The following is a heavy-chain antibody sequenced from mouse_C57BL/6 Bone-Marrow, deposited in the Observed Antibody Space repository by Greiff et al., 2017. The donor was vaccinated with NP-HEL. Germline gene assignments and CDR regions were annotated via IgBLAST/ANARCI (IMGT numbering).Heavy chain of an antibody. Sequence: QVQLQQPGAELVKPGASVKLSCKASGYTFTSYWMHWVKQRPGQGLEWIGMIHPNSGSTNYNEKYKSKATLTVDKSSSTAYMQLSSLTSEDSAVYYCARLLAYWGQGTLVTVSA. CDR3: ARLLAY. J-gene: IGHJ3*01. CDR1: GYTFTSYW. D-gene: IGHD1-1*01. V-gene: IGHV1-64*01. CDR2: IHPNSGST.